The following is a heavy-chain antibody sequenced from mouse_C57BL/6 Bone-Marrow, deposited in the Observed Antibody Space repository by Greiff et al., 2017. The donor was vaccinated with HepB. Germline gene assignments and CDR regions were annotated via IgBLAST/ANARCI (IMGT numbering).Heavy chain of an antibody. D-gene: IGHD1-3*01. CDR3: ARGGVYPFYFDY. CDR1: GYTFTSYW. J-gene: IGHJ2*01. Sequence: QVQLQQPGAELVKPGASVKLSCKASGYTFTSYWMHWVKQRPGQGLEWIGMIHPNSGSTNYNEKFKSKATLTVDKSSSTAYMQLSSLTSEDYAVYYCARGGVYPFYFDYWGQGTTLTVSS. V-gene: IGHV1-64*01. CDR2: IHPNSGST.